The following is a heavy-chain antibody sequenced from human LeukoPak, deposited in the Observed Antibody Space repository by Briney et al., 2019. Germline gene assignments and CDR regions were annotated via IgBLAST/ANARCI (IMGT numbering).Heavy chain of an antibody. CDR3: ARVDYSDSSRHFDY. CDR1: GESFSGYY. D-gene: IGHD4-11*01. J-gene: IGHJ4*02. V-gene: IGHV4-34*01. CDR2: INHTGRT. Sequence: PSETLSLTCAVYGESFSGYYWAWIHQPPGKGLEWIGEINHTGRTNYKPSLKSRVSISVDSSKNQFSLRLNSVTAADTAVYYCARVDYSDSSRHFDYWGQGILVTVSS.